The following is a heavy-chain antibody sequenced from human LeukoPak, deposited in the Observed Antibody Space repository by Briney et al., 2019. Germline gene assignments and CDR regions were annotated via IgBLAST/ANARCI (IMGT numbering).Heavy chain of an antibody. D-gene: IGHD6-13*01. J-gene: IGHJ4*02. CDR3: ARIPPLSWQQPFDY. V-gene: IGHV3-7*01. Sequence: GGSLRLSCAASGFTFSSYWMSWVRQAPGKGLEWMANIKQDGSEKYYVDSVKGRFTISRDNAKNSLYLQMNSLRAEDTAVYYCARIPPLSWQQPFDYWGQGTLVTVSS. CDR2: IKQDGSEK. CDR1: GFTFSSYW.